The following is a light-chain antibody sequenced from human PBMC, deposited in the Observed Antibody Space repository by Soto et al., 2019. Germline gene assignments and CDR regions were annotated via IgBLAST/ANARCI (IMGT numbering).Light chain of an antibody. CDR1: QSVRNS. J-gene: IGKJ1*01. CDR3: QQRSSWPRT. V-gene: IGKV3-11*01. Sequence: EIVLTQSPATLSLSPGERATLSCRASQSVRNSLAWFQQRPGQAPRLLIYEASNRATGTPARFSGSGSGTDFALTISSLEREDFAVYYCQQRSSWPRTCGQGTK. CDR2: EAS.